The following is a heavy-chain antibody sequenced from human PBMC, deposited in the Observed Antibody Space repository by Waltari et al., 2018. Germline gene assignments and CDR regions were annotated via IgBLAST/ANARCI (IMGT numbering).Heavy chain of an antibody. Sequence: QVQLVPSGAEVKKPGASVKVSCKASGYTFTSYSMHWVRQAPGHGLRGRGIINPSGGSTYYAGSVKCGFTISRDNTKNTLYLQMNKLRAEDTAVYYCARLRGPGTYSYDIPEGYFDYWGQGTLVTVSS. V-gene: IGHV1-46*04. CDR3: ARLRGPGTYSYDIPEGYFDY. J-gene: IGHJ4*02. D-gene: IGHD5-18*01. CDR1: GYTFTSYS. CDR2: INPSGGST.